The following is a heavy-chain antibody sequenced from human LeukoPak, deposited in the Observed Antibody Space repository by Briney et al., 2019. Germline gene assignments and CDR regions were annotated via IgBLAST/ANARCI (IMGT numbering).Heavy chain of an antibody. CDR1: GFTFSSYS. CDR3: ARDPGAFGENLDY. J-gene: IGHJ4*02. D-gene: IGHD3-10*01. CDR2: ISSSSSTI. V-gene: IGHV3-48*01. Sequence: QSGGSLRLSCAASGFTFSSYSMNWVRQAPGKGLEWVSYISSSSSTIYYADSVKGRFTISRDNSKNTLYLQMNSLRAEDTAVYYCARDPGAFGENLDYWGQGTLVTVSS.